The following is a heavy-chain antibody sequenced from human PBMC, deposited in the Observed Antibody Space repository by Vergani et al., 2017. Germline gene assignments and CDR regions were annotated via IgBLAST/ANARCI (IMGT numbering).Heavy chain of an antibody. J-gene: IGHJ3*02. Sequence: QVQLQQWGAGLLKPSETLSLTCAVYGGSFSGYYWSWIRQPPGKGLEWIGEINHSGSTNYNPSPKSRVTISVDTSKNQFSLKLSSVTAADTAVYYCARAVAGTGGAFDIWGQGTMVTVSS. CDR1: GGSFSGYY. CDR2: INHSGST. V-gene: IGHV4-34*01. CDR3: ARAVAGTGGAFDI. D-gene: IGHD6-19*01.